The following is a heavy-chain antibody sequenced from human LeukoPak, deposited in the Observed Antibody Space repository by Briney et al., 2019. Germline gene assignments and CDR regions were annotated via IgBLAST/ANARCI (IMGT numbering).Heavy chain of an antibody. CDR3: TKWSGFGDD. D-gene: IGHD3-10*01. Sequence: GGSLRLSCAASGFTFSSNSMTWVRQTPGKGLEWVSGISGSGDSTFYADSVKGWFTISRDNSRNTLYLQMSSLRPEDTAVYYCTKWSGFGDDWGQGTLVTVSS. CDR2: ISGSGDST. V-gene: IGHV3-23*01. CDR1: GFTFSSNS. J-gene: IGHJ4*02.